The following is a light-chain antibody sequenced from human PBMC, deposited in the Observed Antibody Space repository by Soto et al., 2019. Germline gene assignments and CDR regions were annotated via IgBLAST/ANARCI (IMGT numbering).Light chain of an antibody. CDR3: QQDTNCPLT. J-gene: IGKJ4*01. CDR2: ASS. Sequence: DIELTQSPSSVSESVGDRVTINCRASQAISSCLAWYQQKPGKAPKLLIYASSNLHGGVPSRFSGCGSGTDFTLTITSLQPEYLAFYYCQQDTNCPLTFGRGTKVDVK. CDR1: QAISSC. V-gene: IGKV1-12*01.